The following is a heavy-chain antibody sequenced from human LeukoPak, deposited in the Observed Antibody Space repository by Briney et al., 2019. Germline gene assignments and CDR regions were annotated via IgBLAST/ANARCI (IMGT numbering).Heavy chain of an antibody. CDR3: ARSGSSGYYVY. CDR1: GGTFSSYA. V-gene: IGHV1-69*04. Sequence: SVKVSCKASGGTFSSYAISWVRQAPGQGLEWMGRIIPILGIANYAQKFQGRVTITADKSTSTAYMELSSLRSEDTAVYYCARSGSSGYYVYWGQGTLVTVSS. J-gene: IGHJ4*02. CDR2: IIPILGIA. D-gene: IGHD3-22*01.